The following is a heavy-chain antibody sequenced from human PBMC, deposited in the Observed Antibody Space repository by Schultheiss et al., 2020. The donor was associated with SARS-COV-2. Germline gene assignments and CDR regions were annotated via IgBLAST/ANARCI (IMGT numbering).Heavy chain of an antibody. V-gene: IGHV4-59*08. J-gene: IGHJ3*02. CDR1: GYSISSGYY. CDR2: IYYSGST. D-gene: IGHD5-18*01. Sequence: SQTLSLTCAVSGYSISSGYYWSWIRQPPGKGLEWIGYIYYSGSTNYNPSLKSRVTISVDTSKNQFSLKLSSVTAADTAVYYCARHLVDTAMNDAFDIWGQGTMVTVSS. CDR3: ARHLVDTAMNDAFDI.